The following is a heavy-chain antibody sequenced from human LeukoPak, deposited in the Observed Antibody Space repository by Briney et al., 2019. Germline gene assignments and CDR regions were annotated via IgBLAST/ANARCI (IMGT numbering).Heavy chain of an antibody. D-gene: IGHD4-11*01. CDR2: IYHSGSP. CDR3: ARLLDTVTTIDY. Sequence: PLETLSLTCVVSGYSISSGYYWGWIRQPPGKGREWIGTIYHSGSPYYNSPLKSRLTISLDTSKNQFSLKLSSVTAADTAVYYCARLLDTVTTIDYWGQGTLVTVSS. CDR1: GYSISSGYY. V-gene: IGHV4-38-2*01. J-gene: IGHJ4*01.